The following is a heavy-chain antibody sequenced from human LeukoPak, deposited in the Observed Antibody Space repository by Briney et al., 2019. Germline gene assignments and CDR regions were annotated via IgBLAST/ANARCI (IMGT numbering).Heavy chain of an antibody. CDR3: ARDRSGSYYFVDAFDI. J-gene: IGHJ3*02. Sequence: GGSLRLSCAASGFTFSSYSMNWVRQAPGKGLEWVSYISSSSSTIYYADSVKGRFTISRDNAKSSLYLQMNSLRAEDTAVYYCARDRSGSYYFVDAFDIWGQGTMVTVSS. CDR2: ISSSSSTI. D-gene: IGHD1-26*01. V-gene: IGHV3-48*01. CDR1: GFTFSSYS.